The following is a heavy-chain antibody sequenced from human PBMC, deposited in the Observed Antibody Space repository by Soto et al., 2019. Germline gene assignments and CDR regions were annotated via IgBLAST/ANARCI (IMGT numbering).Heavy chain of an antibody. D-gene: IGHD5-12*01. CDR1: GFTFSSYA. CDR2: ISYDGSNK. CDR3: AREEVDIVATVEVGYYYYGMDV. V-gene: IGHV3-30-3*01. J-gene: IGHJ6*02. Sequence: TGGSLRLSYAASGFTFSSYAMHWVRQAPGKGLEWVAVISYDGSNKYYADSVKGRFTISRDNSKNTLYLQMNSLRAEDTAVYYCAREEVDIVATVEVGYYYYGMDVWGQGTTVTVSS.